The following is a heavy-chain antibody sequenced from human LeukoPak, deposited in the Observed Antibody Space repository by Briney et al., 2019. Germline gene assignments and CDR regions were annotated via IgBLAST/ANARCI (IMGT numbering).Heavy chain of an antibody. Sequence: GGSLRLSCAASVFTVSSNYMSWVRQAPGKGLEWVSVIYSGGSAYYADSVKGRFTISRDNSKNTLYLQMNSLRAEDTAVYYCASRSTSCYYYYYGMDVWGQGTTVTVSS. CDR3: ASRSTSCYYYYYGMDV. J-gene: IGHJ6*02. D-gene: IGHD2-2*01. V-gene: IGHV3-66*02. CDR1: VFTVSSNY. CDR2: IYSGGSA.